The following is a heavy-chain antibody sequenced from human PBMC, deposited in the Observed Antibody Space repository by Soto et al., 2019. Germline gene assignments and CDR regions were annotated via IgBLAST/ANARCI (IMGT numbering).Heavy chain of an antibody. D-gene: IGHD2-2*01. Sequence: SVKVSCKASGGTFSSYAISCVRQAPGQGLEWMGGIIPISDTTNYAQKFQGRVTITADESTSTAYMELSSLRSEDTAVYYCARSQGSSTSLEIYYYYYYGMDVWGQGTTVTVSS. J-gene: IGHJ6*02. CDR2: IIPISDTT. V-gene: IGHV1-69*13. CDR1: GGTFSSYA. CDR3: ARSQGSSTSLEIYYYYYYGMDV.